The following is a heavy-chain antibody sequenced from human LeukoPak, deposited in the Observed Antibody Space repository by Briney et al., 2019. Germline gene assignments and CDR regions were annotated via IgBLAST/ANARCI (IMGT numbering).Heavy chain of an antibody. CDR1: GFTFSSYG. Sequence: GRSLRLSCAASGFTFSSYGMHWVRQAPGKGLEWVANIKQDGSEKYYVDSVKGRFTISRDNAKNSLYLQMNSLRAEDTAVYYCVCGPLKSGSLDYWGQGTLVTVSS. CDR2: IKQDGSEK. D-gene: IGHD3-10*01. CDR3: VCGPLKSGSLDY. V-gene: IGHV3-7*01. J-gene: IGHJ4*02.